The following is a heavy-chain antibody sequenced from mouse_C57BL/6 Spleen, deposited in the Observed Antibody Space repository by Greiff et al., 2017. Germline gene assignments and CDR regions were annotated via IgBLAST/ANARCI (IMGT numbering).Heavy chain of an antibody. CDR1: GFTFSSYT. CDR2: IRGGGGNT. D-gene: IGHD1-1*01. V-gene: IGHV5-9*01. J-gene: IGHJ4*01. CDR3: ARQNYDSSYAMDY. Sequence: EVMLVESGGGLVKPGGSLKLSCAASGFTFSSYTMSWVRQTPEKRLEWVATIRGGGGNTYYPDSVNGRFTISIDNAKNTLYIQMSSLRAEDTALYYCARQNYDSSYAMDYWGQGTSVTVSS.